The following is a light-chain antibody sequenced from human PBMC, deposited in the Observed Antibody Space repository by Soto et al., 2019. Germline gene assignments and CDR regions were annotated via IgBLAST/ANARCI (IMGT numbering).Light chain of an antibody. CDR3: QQYGSSSGT. CDR1: QSVSGN. V-gene: IGKV3-20*01. Sequence: EIVMTQSPATLSVSPGERATLSCRASQSVSGNLAWYQQKPGQAPRLLIYGASSTVTGIPNRFSGSGSGTDFTLTISRLEPEDFAVYYCQQYGSSSGTFGQGTKVDIK. J-gene: IGKJ1*01. CDR2: GAS.